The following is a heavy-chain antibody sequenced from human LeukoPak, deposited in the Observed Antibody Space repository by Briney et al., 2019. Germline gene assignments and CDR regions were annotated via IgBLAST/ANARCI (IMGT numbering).Heavy chain of an antibody. J-gene: IGHJ4*02. CDR3: ARGGYSGYEGDIAAAGTAHYFDY. D-gene: IGHD5-12*01. Sequence: GGSLRLSCAASGFTFDDYGMSWVRQAPGKGLEWVSGINWNGGSTGYADSVKGRFTISRDNAKNSLYLQMNSLRAEDTALYYCARGGYSGYEGDIAAAGTAHYFDYWGQGTLVTVSS. CDR2: INWNGGST. CDR1: GFTFDDYG. V-gene: IGHV3-20*04.